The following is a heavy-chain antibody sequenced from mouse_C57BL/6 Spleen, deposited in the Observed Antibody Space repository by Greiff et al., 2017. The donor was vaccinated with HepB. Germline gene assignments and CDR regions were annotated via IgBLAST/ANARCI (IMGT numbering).Heavy chain of an antibody. D-gene: IGHD1-2*01. CDR1: GYTFTSYW. V-gene: IGHV1-64*01. Sequence: VQLQQPGAELVKPGASVKLSCKASGYTFTSYWMHWVKQRPGQGLEWIGMIHPNSGSTNYNEKFKSKATLTVDKSSSTAYMQLSSLTSEDSAVYYCARSPTAYYAMDYWGQGTSVTVSS. CDR3: ARSPTAYYAMDY. CDR2: IHPNSGST. J-gene: IGHJ4*01.